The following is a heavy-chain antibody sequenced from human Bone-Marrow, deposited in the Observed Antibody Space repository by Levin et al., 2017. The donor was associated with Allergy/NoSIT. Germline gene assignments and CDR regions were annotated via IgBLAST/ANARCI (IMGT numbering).Heavy chain of an antibody. Sequence: ASVKVSCKASGYTFSDYYIHWVRQAPGQGLEWMGWINPYNGGPNYAQKFHGRVSMTRDMSINTAYMDLSRLRSDDTAVYFCARSYCNDNNCYWYLDYWGQGTLVTVSS. CDR3: ARSYCNDNNCYWYLDY. J-gene: IGHJ4*02. D-gene: IGHD2/OR15-2a*01. CDR1: GYTFSDYY. CDR2: INPYNGGP. V-gene: IGHV1-2*02.